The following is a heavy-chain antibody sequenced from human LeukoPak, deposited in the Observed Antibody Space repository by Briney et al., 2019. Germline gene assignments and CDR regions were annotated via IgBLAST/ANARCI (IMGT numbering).Heavy chain of an antibody. J-gene: IGHJ5*02. CDR1: GFTFSSYG. CDR2: IWYDGSKQ. D-gene: IGHD6-19*01. CDR3: ARLIGWSRFDP. V-gene: IGHV3-33*01. Sequence: GGSLRLSCAASGFTFSSYGMHWVRQAPGKGLEWVALIWYDGSKQYYADSVKGRFTISRDNSKNTLHLQVNSLRAEDTAVFYCARLIGWSRFDPWGQGALVTVSS.